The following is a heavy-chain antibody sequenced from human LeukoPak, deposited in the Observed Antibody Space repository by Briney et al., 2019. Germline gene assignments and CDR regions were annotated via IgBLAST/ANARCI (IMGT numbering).Heavy chain of an antibody. CDR3: TTEGYYVSGIY. CDR1: AFTFNNAW. Sequence: GGSLRLSCAASAFTFNNAWMSWVRQAPGKGLEWVGCIKGKTDGETTDYATPVKGRFIISRDDSKHTMYLQMNSLKTEDTAIYYCTTEGYYVSGIYWGQGTLVTVSS. D-gene: IGHD3-10*01. J-gene: IGHJ4*02. CDR2: IKGKTDGETT. V-gene: IGHV3-15*01.